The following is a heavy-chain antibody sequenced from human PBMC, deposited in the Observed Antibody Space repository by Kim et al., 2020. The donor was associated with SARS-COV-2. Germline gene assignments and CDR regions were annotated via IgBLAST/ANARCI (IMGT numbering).Heavy chain of an antibody. V-gene: IGHV1-69*04. J-gene: IGHJ6*02. CDR3: ARDPMVRGDLWDRIWGWHDYYYGMDV. CDR1: GGTFSSYA. Sequence: SVKVSCKASGGTFSSYAISWVRQAPGQGLEWMGRIIPILGIANYAQKFQGRVTITADKSTSTAYMELSSLRSEDTAVYYCARDPMVRGDLWDRIWGWHDYYYGMDVWGQGTTVTVSS. CDR2: IIPILGIA. D-gene: IGHD3-10*01.